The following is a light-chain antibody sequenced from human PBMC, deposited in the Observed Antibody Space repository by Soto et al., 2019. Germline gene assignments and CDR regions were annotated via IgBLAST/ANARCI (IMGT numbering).Light chain of an antibody. CDR1: NVGSKS. Sequence: SSALTQPPSVSVAPGETARISCGGNNVGSKSVHWYQQKPGQAPFLVIYYDSDWPSGIPERFSGSNSGNTATLIISRVEAGDEADYYCQVWEATGDQVVFGGGTKLTVL. CDR2: YDS. CDR3: QVWEATGDQVV. V-gene: IGLV3-21*01. J-gene: IGLJ2*01.